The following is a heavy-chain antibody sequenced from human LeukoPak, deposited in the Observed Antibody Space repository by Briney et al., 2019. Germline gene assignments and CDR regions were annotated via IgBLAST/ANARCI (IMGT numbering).Heavy chain of an antibody. D-gene: IGHD6-13*01. J-gene: IGHJ4*02. Sequence: GGSLRLSCAASGFTFSAHYMIWLRQAPGKGLEAISYISHNGETKYYADSVKGRLSISRDNAKSSLYLQMNSLRVEDTAVYYCARDRHGYFDYWGQGTLVTVSS. CDR1: GFTFSAHY. CDR2: ISHNGETK. V-gene: IGHV3-11*01. CDR3: ARDRHGYFDY.